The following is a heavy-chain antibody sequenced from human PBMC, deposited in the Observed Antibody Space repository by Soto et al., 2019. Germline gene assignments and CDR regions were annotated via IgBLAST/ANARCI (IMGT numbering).Heavy chain of an antibody. Sequence: SDTVSSICTASGGAISSNYWSWIRQPPGKGLEWIGYIYYSGSTNYNPSLKSRVTISVDTSKNQFSLKLSSVTAADTAVYYCARSDGRYWGQGTLVTVSS. V-gene: IGHV4-59*01. CDR1: GGAISSNY. J-gene: IGHJ4*02. CDR2: IYYSGST. CDR3: ARSDGRY.